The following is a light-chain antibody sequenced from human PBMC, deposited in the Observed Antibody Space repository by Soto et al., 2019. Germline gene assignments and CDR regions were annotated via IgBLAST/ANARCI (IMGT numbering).Light chain of an antibody. Sequence: QSALTQPASVSGSPGQSITISCSGTRSDIGSYNYVAWYQQFPGKTPKILIYGVSNRPSGVSSRFSGSKSGNTASLTISGLHAEDEADYYCISYTGSSTSYVFGSGTKVTVL. J-gene: IGLJ1*01. CDR2: GVS. CDR1: RSDIGSYNY. CDR3: ISYTGSSTSYV. V-gene: IGLV2-14*01.